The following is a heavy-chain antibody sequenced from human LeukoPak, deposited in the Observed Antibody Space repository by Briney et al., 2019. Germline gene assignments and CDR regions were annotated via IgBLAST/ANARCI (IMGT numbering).Heavy chain of an antibody. J-gene: IGHJ3*02. CDR1: GYSFTSYW. CDR3: ARPSHDSSGYLLVFDI. CDR2: IYPGDSDT. V-gene: IGHV5-51*01. D-gene: IGHD3-22*01. Sequence: GESLKISCKGSGYSFTSYWIGWVRQMPGKGLEWMGIIYPGDSDTRYSPSFQGQVTISADKSISTTYLQWSSLKASDTAMYFCARPSHDSSGYLLVFDIWGQGTMVTVSS.